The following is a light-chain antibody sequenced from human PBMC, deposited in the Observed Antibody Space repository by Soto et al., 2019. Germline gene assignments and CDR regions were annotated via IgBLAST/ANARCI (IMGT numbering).Light chain of an antibody. CDR3: AAWDDSLNGWV. J-gene: IGLJ3*02. Sequence: QSVLTQPPSASGTPGQRVTISCSGGSSNIGSYIVNWYQQLPRTAPKILIYSDNQRPSGVPDRFSGSKSGTSASLAISGLQSEDEADYYCAAWDDSLNGWVFGGGTKLSVL. V-gene: IGLV1-44*01. CDR1: SSNIGSYI. CDR2: SDN.